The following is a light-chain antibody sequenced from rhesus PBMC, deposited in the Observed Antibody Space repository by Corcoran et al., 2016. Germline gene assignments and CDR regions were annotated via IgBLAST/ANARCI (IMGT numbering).Light chain of an antibody. CDR3: QQDSYWPLT. Sequence: EIVMTQSPATLSLSPGERATLSCRASQSVSNNLAWYQQQPGQAPSLLIFGASTRATGIPDRFRGSGSGTDFTLTISSLGPEDFTVYDCQQDSYWPLTFGGGTKVEIK. CDR2: GAS. J-gene: IGKJ4*01. V-gene: IGKV3-42*03. CDR1: QSVSNN.